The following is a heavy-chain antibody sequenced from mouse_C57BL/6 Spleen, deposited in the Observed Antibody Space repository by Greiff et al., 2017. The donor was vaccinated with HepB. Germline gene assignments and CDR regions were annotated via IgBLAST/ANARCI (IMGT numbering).Heavy chain of an antibody. Sequence: VQLQQPGAELVRPGSSVKLSCKASGYTFTSYWMHWVKQRPIQGLEWIGSIDPSDSETHYNQKFKDKATLTVDKSSSTAYMQLSSLTSEDSAVYYCARVVVATDYDMDYWGQGTSVTVSS. J-gene: IGHJ4*01. V-gene: IGHV1-52*01. D-gene: IGHD1-1*01. CDR1: GYTFTSYW. CDR2: IDPSDSET. CDR3: ARVVVATDYDMDY.